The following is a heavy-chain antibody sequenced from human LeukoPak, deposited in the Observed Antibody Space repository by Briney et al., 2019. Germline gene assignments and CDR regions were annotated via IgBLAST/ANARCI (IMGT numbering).Heavy chain of an antibody. D-gene: IGHD3-10*01. J-gene: IGHJ4*02. V-gene: IGHV3-23*01. CDR2: ISGSGVDT. Sequence: GGPLRLSCVASGCSFSTYAMSWVRQAPGKGLEWVSGISGSGVDTHYADSVKGRFRISRDNSQNTLYLQLSSLRAEDTAVYYCASGTYRLGDYWGLGTLVTVSS. CDR3: ASGTYRLGDY. CDR1: GCSFSTYA.